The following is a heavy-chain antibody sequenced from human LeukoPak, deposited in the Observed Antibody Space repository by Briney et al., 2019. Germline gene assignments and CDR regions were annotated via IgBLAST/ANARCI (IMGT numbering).Heavy chain of an antibody. J-gene: IGHJ4*02. CDR2: IKQDGSEQ. D-gene: IGHD2-15*01. CDR3: ARGAGSIDY. Sequence: GGSLRLTCAASGFTFSSYWMSWVRQAPGKGLEWVANIKQDGSEQYYVDSVKGRFTISRDSAKNSLYLQMNSLRAEDTAVYYCARGAGSIDYWGQGTLVTVSS. V-gene: IGHV3-7*04. CDR1: GFTFSSYW.